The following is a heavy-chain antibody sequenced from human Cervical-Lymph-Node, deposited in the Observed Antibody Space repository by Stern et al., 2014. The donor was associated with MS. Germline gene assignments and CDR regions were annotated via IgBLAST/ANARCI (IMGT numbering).Heavy chain of an antibody. Sequence: VQLVQSGAEVKKPGASVKVSCKTSGYTFTRYYMHWVRQAPGQGLEWMGIINPSGGSASYAQKFQGRVTMTRDTSTSTLYMELTSLTSDDTAVYYCAGGYTFDYWGQGTLVTVSS. CDR2: INPSGGSA. D-gene: IGHD6-25*01. J-gene: IGHJ4*02. V-gene: IGHV1-46*01. CDR1: GYTFTRYY. CDR3: AGGYTFDY.